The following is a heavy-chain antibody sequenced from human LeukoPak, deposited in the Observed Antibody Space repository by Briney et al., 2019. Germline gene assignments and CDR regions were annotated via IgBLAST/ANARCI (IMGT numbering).Heavy chain of an antibody. V-gene: IGHV4-38-2*02. CDR3: ARADYDFWSGSNPDAFDI. CDR1: GYSISSGYY. Sequence: PSETLSLTCTVSGYSISSGYYWGWIRQPPGKGLEWIGSIYHSGSTYYNPSLKSRVTISVDTSKNQFSLKLSSVTAADTAVYYCARADYDFWSGSNPDAFDIWGQGTMVTVSS. J-gene: IGHJ3*02. D-gene: IGHD3-3*01. CDR2: IYHSGST.